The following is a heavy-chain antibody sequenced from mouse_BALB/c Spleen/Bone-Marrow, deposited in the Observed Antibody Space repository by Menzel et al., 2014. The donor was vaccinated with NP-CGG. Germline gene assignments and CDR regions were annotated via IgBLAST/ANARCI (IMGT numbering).Heavy chain of an antibody. J-gene: IGHJ3*01. D-gene: IGHD2-4*01. CDR2: INPSTGYT. V-gene: IGHV1-7*01. Sequence: VQGVESGAELAKPGASVKMSCKASGYTFTSYWMHWVKRRPGQGLEWIGYINPSTGYTEYNQKFKDKATLTADKSSSTAYMQLSSLTSEDSAVYYCARLGDYDAFAYWGQGTLVTVSA. CDR3: ARLGDYDAFAY. CDR1: GYTFTSYW.